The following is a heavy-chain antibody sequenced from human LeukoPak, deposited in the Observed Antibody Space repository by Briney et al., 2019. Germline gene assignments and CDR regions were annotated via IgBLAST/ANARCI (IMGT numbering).Heavy chain of an antibody. CDR1: GFTFRSYA. J-gene: IGHJ4*02. Sequence: GGSLRLSCAASGFTFRSYAMTWVRQAPGKGLEWVSAISASGESTWHADSVKGRFTISRDNSKNTLYLQMNSLRAEDTAVYYCARPRGYSYGYPEDYFDYWGQGTLVTVSS. V-gene: IGHV3-23*01. D-gene: IGHD5-18*01. CDR3: ARPRGYSYGYPEDYFDY. CDR2: ISASGEST.